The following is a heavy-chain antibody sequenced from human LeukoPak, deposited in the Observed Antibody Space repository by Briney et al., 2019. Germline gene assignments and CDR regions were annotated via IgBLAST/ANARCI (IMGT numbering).Heavy chain of an antibody. CDR3: AKDRGYCSGGSCPLYFDY. Sequence: GGSLRLSCAASGFTFSSYAMSWVRQAPGKGLEWVSAISGSGGSTYYADSVKGRFTISRDNSKNTLYLQMNSLRAEDTAVYYCAKDRGYCSGGSCPLYFDYWGQGTLVTVSS. D-gene: IGHD2-15*01. J-gene: IGHJ4*02. CDR2: ISGSGGST. V-gene: IGHV3-23*01. CDR1: GFTFSSYA.